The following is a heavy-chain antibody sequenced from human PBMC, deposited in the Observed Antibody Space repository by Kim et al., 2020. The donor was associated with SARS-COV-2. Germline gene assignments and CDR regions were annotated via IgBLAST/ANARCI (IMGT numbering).Heavy chain of an antibody. CDR3: ATHPRGGWELQGAFDY. D-gene: IGHD1-26*01. Sequence: GGSLRLSCAASGFTFSSYGMHWVRQAPGKGLEWVAVISYDGSNKYYADSVKGRFTISRDNSKNTLYLQMNSLRAEDTAVYYCATHPRGGWELQGAFDYWGQGTLVTVSS. J-gene: IGHJ4*02. V-gene: IGHV3-30*03. CDR2: ISYDGSNK. CDR1: GFTFSSYG.